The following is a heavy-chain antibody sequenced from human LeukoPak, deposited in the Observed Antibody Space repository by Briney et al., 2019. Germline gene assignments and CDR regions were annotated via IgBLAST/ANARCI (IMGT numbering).Heavy chain of an antibody. J-gene: IGHJ3*02. CDR2: INWNGGST. Sequence: GGSLRLSCAASGFTFDDYGMSWVRQAPGKGLERGSGINWNGGSTGYADSVKGRFTISRDNAKNSLYLQMNSLRAEDTALYYCAREKWFGELNFFDAFDIWGQGTMVTVSS. CDR1: GFTFDDYG. V-gene: IGHV3-20*04. CDR3: AREKWFGELNFFDAFDI. D-gene: IGHD3-10*01.